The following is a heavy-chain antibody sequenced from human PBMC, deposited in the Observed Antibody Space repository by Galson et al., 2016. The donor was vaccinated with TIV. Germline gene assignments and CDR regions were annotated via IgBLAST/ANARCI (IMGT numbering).Heavy chain of an antibody. CDR2: ISDGGNT. CDR1: GLSVSINY. V-gene: IGHV3-66*02. J-gene: IGHJ6*02. D-gene: IGHD2-15*01. CDR3: ARDRVVDATYYYYYYGMDV. Sequence: SLRLSCAASGLSVSINYMTWVRQAPGKGLEWVSLISDGGNTYYPASVKGRCTISSDNSKNTLYLQMNSLRVEDTAVYYCARDRVVDATYYYYYYGMDVWGQGTAVTVSS.